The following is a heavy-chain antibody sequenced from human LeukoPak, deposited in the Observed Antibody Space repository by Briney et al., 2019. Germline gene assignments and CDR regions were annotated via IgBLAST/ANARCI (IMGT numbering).Heavy chain of an antibody. V-gene: IGHV1-2*06. Sequence: GASVKVSCKASGYTFTGYYMHWVRQAPGQGLEWMGRINPNSGGTNYAQKFQGRDTMTRDTSISTAYMELSRLRSDDTAVYYCARVFVRYSYGLDYWGQGTLVTVSS. CDR1: GYTFTGYY. D-gene: IGHD5-18*01. CDR2: INPNSGGT. CDR3: ARVFVRYSYGLDY. J-gene: IGHJ4*02.